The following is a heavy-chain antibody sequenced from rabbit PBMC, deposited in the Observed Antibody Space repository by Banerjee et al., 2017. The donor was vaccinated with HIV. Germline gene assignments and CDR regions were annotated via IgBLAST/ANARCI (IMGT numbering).Heavy chain of an antibody. J-gene: IGHJ4*01. CDR1: GIDFSSYYY. V-gene: IGHV1S43*01. CDR3: VTWENGDPAFNL. Sequence: QEQLVESGGGLVKPGASLTLTCKASGIDFSSYYYMCWVRQAPGKGLEWIAYIYPHGGSADYASWVNGRFTLSLDNAQNTAFLQMTSLTAADTATYFCVTWENGDPAFNLWGPGTLVTVS. CDR2: IYPHGGSA. D-gene: IGHD2-1*01.